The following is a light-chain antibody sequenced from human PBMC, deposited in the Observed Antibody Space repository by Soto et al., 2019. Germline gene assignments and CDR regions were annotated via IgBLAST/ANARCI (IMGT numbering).Light chain of an antibody. V-gene: IGKV1-33*01. CDR1: QDITNY. J-gene: IGKJ4*01. CDR2: EAS. Sequence: DTPIAQSPSSLSASVGDRITITCQASQDITNYLNWYQQKPGKAPKVLISEASNLETGVPSRFSGSGSGTHFTFSISSLQPEDIATYYCQQYDNLPLTFGGGTKVEIK. CDR3: QQYDNLPLT.